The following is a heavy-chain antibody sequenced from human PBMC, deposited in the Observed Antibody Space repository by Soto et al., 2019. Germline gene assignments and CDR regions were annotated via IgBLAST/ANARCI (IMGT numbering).Heavy chain of an antibody. CDR2: INHSGST. CDR1: GGSFSGYY. Sequence: PSETLSLTCAVYGGSFSGYYWSWIRQPPGKGLEWIGEINHSGSTNYNPSLKSRVTISVDTSKNQFSLKLSSVTAADTAVYYCARGGRSVVAAKGEYFDYWGQGTLVTVSS. CDR3: ARGGRSVVAAKGEYFDY. J-gene: IGHJ4*02. D-gene: IGHD2-15*01. V-gene: IGHV4-34*01.